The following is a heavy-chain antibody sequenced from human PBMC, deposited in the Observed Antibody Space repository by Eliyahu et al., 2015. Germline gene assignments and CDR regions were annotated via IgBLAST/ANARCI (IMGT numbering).Heavy chain of an antibody. CDR2: INHSGST. V-gene: IGHV4-34*01. Sequence: QVQLQQWGAGLLKPSETLSLTCAVYGGSFSGYYWSWIRQPPGKGLEWIGEINHSGSTNYNPSLKSRVTISVDTSKNQFSLKLSSVTAADTAVYYCARASSGWYFDYWGQGTLVTVSS. CDR3: ARASSGWYFDY. D-gene: IGHD6-19*01. CDR1: GGSFSGYY. J-gene: IGHJ4*02.